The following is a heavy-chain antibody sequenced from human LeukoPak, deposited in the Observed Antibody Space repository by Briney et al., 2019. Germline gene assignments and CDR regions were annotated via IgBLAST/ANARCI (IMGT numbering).Heavy chain of an antibody. CDR1: GFTFSSYA. CDR3: AVLDYGDYQYRSDAFDI. Sequence: GGSLRLSCAASGFTFSSYAMPWVRQAPGKGLEWVAVISYDGSNKYYADSVKGRFTISRDNSKNTLYLQMNSLRAEDTAVYYCAVLDYGDYQYRSDAFDIWGQGTMVTVSS. J-gene: IGHJ3*02. V-gene: IGHV3-30-3*01. D-gene: IGHD4-17*01. CDR2: ISYDGSNK.